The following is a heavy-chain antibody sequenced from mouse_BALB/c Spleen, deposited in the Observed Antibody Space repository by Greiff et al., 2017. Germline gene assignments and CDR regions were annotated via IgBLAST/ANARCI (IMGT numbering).Heavy chain of an antibody. CDR3: ARSQLGPDAMDY. D-gene: IGHD4-1*02. Sequence: EVQGVESGGGLVQPGGSRKLSCAASGFTFSSFGMHWVRQAPEKGLEWVAYISSGSSTIYYADTVKGRFTISRDNPKNTLFLQMTSLRSEDTAMYYCARSQLGPDAMDYWGQGTSVTVSS. V-gene: IGHV5-17*02. J-gene: IGHJ4*01. CDR1: GFTFSSFG. CDR2: ISSGSSTI.